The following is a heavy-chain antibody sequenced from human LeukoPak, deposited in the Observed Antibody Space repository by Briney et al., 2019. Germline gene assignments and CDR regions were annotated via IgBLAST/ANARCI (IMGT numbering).Heavy chain of an antibody. J-gene: IGHJ4*02. CDR2: IYYSGST. V-gene: IGHV4-39*07. D-gene: IGHD3-9*01. CDR3: ARGDILTGPAGY. Sequence: PSETLSLTCTVSGGSISSSSYYWGWIRQPPGKGLEWIGSIYYSGSTYYNPSLKSRVTISVDTSKNQFSLKLRSVTAADTAAYYCARGDILTGPAGYWGQGTLVTVSS. CDR1: GGSISSSSYY.